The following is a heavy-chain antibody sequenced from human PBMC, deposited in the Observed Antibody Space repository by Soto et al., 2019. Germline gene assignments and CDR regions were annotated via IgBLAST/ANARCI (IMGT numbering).Heavy chain of an antibody. V-gene: IGHV1-18*01. D-gene: IGHD3-3*01. CDR3: ARDPHEFWTSYWFDP. Sequence: ASVKVSCKTSGYPFNTYGINWVRQAPGQGPELMGWISAYDGKTMYAEKFQGRVTMTTDTSTSTAYMELRSLRSDDTAIYYCARDPHEFWTSYWFDPWGQGTPVTVSS. J-gene: IGHJ5*02. CDR1: GYPFNTYG. CDR2: ISAYDGKT.